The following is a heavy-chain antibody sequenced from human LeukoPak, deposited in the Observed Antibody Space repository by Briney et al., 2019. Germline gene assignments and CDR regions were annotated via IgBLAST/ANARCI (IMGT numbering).Heavy chain of an antibody. V-gene: IGHV3-33*01. CDR3: ARDSLGTVFDY. J-gene: IGHJ4*02. CDR2: IWYDGSNK. D-gene: IGHD6-13*01. CDR1: GFTFSSYG. Sequence: PGGSLRLSCAASGFTFSSYGMHWVRQAPGKGLEWVAVIWYDGSNKYYADSVKGRFTISRDNSKNTLYLQMNSLRAEDTAAYYCARDSLGTVFDYWGQGTLVTVSS.